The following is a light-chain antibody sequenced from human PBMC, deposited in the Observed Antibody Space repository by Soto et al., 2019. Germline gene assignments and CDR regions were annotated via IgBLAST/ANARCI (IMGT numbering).Light chain of an antibody. V-gene: IGLV2-8*01. CDR2: GVN. CDR1: SSDVGGYNH. J-gene: IGLJ1*01. Sequence: QSALTQPPYASGSPGQSVTISCTGTSSDVGGYNHAAWYQQHPGRAPKLIIYGVNKRPSGVPDRLSGSKSGNTASLTVAGLLAEDEADYYCCSYAGIRHFVFGTGTKLTVL. CDR3: CSYAGIRHFV.